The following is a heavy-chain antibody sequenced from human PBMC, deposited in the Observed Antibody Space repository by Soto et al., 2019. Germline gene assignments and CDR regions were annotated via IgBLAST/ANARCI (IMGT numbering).Heavy chain of an antibody. CDR2: LSGSGTST. CDR1: GFSFSNYA. Sequence: PGGSLRLSCAASGFSFSNYAMNWVRQAPGKGLEWVSGLSGSGTSTYYADSVKGRFTISRDNSRDTLFLQMNSLTADDTAVYYCAKATTNGGWFNPFDSWGQGALVTVSS. D-gene: IGHD6-19*01. J-gene: IGHJ4*02. CDR3: AKATTNGGWFNPFDS. V-gene: IGHV3-23*01.